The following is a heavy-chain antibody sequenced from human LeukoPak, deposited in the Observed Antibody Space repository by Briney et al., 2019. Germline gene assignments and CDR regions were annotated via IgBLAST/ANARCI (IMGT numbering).Heavy chain of an antibody. J-gene: IGHJ6*03. V-gene: IGHV3-23*01. CDR3: AKGVDCSSTSCYIIYYYYMDV. Sequence: GGSLRLSCAASGLTFSSYAMSWVRQAPGKGLAWVSAISGSGGSTYYADSVKGRFTISRDNSKSTLYLQMNSLRAEDTAVYYCAKGVDCSSTSCYIIYYYYMDVWGKGTTVTVSS. CDR2: ISGSGGST. D-gene: IGHD2-2*02. CDR1: GLTFSSYA.